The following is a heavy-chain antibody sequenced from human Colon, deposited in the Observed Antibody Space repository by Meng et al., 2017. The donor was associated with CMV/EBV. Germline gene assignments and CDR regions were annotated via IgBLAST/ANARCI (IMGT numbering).Heavy chain of an antibody. CDR3: ARDAFIITDY. D-gene: IGHD3-10*01. J-gene: IGHJ4*02. V-gene: IGHV3-30*04. CDR1: GFTFSSYA. CDR2: ISNDGNNE. Sequence: LSCAVSGFTFSSYAMRGVRQAQGKGMEWVAVISNDGNNENYEDSVKSRFTITRDNSKKTLYLQMNSMRAEDKAVYYCARDAFIITDYWGQGTLVTVSS.